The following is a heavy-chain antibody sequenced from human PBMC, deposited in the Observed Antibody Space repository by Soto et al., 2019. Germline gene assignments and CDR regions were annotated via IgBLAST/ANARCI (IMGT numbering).Heavy chain of an antibody. Sequence: ASVKVSCKASGYTFTGYYMHWVRQAPGQGLEWMGWINPNSGGTNYAQKFQGWVTMTRDTSISTAYMELSRLRSDDTAVYYCARDLSSGWTYFDYWGQGTLVTVSS. CDR2: INPNSGGT. D-gene: IGHD6-19*01. J-gene: IGHJ4*02. CDR1: GYTFTGYY. V-gene: IGHV1-2*04. CDR3: ARDLSSGWTYFDY.